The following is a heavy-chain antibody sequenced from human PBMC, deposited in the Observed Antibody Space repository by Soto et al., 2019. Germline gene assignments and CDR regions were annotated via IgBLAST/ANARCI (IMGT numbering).Heavy chain of an antibody. V-gene: IGHV1-18*01. CDR3: ARDWGLRGYYYYGMDV. CDR2: ISAYNGNT. D-gene: IGHD3-16*01. J-gene: IGHJ6*02. Sequence: ASVKVSCKASGYTFTSYGISWVRQAPGQGLEWMGWISAYNGNTNYAQKLQGRVTMTTDTSTSTAYMELRSLRSDDTAVCYCARDWGLRGYYYYGMDVCGQGTTVTVSS. CDR1: GYTFTSYG.